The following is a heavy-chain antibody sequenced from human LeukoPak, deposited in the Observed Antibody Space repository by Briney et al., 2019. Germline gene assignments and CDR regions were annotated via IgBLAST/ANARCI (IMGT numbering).Heavy chain of an antibody. CDR2: INPNSGGT. CDR1: GYTFTGYY. D-gene: IGHD6-13*01. V-gene: IGHV1-2*02. Sequence: ASVKVSCKASGYTFTGYYMHWVRQAPGQGLEWMGWINPNSGGTNYAQKFQGRVTMTRDTSISTAYMELSRLRSDDTAVYYCARDRTIAAAGTVYFDYWGQGTLVTVSS. J-gene: IGHJ4*02. CDR3: ARDRTIAAAGTVYFDY.